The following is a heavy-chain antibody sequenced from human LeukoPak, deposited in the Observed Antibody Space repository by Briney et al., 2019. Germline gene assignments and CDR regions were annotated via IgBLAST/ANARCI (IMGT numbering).Heavy chain of an antibody. CDR3: ARDYGSGSYYSPANWFDP. Sequence: SQTLSLTCAISGDSVSSNSAAWNWIRQSPSRGLEWLGRTYYRSKWYNDYAVSVKSRITINPDTSKNQFSLQLNSVTPEDTAVYYCARDYGSGSYYSPANWFDPWGQGTLVTVSS. V-gene: IGHV6-1*01. CDR1: GDSVSSNSAA. J-gene: IGHJ5*02. CDR2: TYYRSKWYN. D-gene: IGHD3-10*01.